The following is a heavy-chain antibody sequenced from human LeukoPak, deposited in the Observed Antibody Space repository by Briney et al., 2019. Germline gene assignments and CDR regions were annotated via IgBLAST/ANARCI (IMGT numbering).Heavy chain of an antibody. V-gene: IGHV4-34*01. CDR2: INHSGST. D-gene: IGHD2-2*01. J-gene: IGHJ4*02. CDR3: ARGFCSSTSCRFDY. CDR1: GGSFSGYY. Sequence: SVTLSLTCAVYGGSFSGYYWSWIRQPPGKGLEWIGEINHSGSTNYNPSLKSRVTISVDTSKNQFSLKLSSVTAADTAVYYCARGFCSSTSCRFDYWGQGTLVTVSS.